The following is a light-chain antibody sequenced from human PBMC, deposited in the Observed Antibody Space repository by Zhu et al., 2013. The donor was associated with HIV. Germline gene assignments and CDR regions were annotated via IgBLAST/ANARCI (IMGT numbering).Light chain of an antibody. CDR1: SSNIGRNP. CDR3: QSYDTTLGDYV. CDR2: NNN. V-gene: IGLV1-44*01. J-gene: IGLJ1*01. Sequence: QSVLTQPPSASGTPGQRVSISCYGSSSNIGRNPVTWYHQLPGTAPKLLIYNNNQRPSGVPDRFSGSKSGTSASLAISGLQAEDEGVYYCQSYDTTLGDYVFGAGTRVTV.